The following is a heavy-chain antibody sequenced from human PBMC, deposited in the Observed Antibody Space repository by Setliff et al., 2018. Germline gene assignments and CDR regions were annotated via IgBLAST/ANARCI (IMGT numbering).Heavy chain of an antibody. J-gene: IGHJ3*02. Sequence: AASVKVSCKASGYTSTAYYIHWVRQAPGQGLEWMGWINPNAGNINYIQKFQGRVTMTRDTSISTAYMELRGLKSDDTAVYYCARDSRYFYDSSGPGASDIWGQGTMVTVSS. D-gene: IGHD3-22*01. CDR3: ARDSRYFYDSSGPGASDI. V-gene: IGHV1-2*02. CDR1: GYTSTAYY. CDR2: INPNAGNI.